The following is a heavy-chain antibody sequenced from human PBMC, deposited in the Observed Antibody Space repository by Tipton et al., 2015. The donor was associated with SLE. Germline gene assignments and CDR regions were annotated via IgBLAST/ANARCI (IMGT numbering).Heavy chain of an antibody. CDR1: GFTVSSNC. CDR3: ARAGDSSGWYFPFDY. Sequence: SLRLSCAASGFTVSSNCMSWVRQAPGKGLEWVSVIYSGGSTYYADSVKGRFTISRHNSKNTLYLQMNSLRAEDTAVYYCARAGDSSGWYFPFDYWGQGTLVTVSS. J-gene: IGHJ4*02. CDR2: IYSGGST. V-gene: IGHV3-53*04. D-gene: IGHD6-19*01.